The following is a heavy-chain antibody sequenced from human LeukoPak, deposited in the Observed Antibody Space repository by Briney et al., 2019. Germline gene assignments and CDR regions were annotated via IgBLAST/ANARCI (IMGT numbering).Heavy chain of an antibody. J-gene: IGHJ4*02. CDR1: GFTLSVHW. V-gene: IGHV3-7*01. CDR2: INQGGSDK. Sequence: GGPLRLSCAASGFTLSVHWMSWVRQAPGEGLEWVANINQGGSDKYYVDSVKGRFTISRDNANNLLYLQMDSLRGEDTAVYYCTRDRSRAEHDWGQGTLVTVSS. D-gene: IGHD1-14*01. CDR3: TRDRSRAEHD.